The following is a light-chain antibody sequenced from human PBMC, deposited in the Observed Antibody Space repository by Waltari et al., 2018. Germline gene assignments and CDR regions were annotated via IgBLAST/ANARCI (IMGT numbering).Light chain of an antibody. CDR1: SSNIGSNT. CDR3: AAWDDSLNVV. Sequence: QSVLTQPPSASGTPGQRVTISCSGSSSNIGSNTVNWYQQLPGTAPKLLLYINNTRTPVLPYRFSGSKSCTSASLAISGLQSEDEADYYCAAWDDSLNVVFGGGTKLTVL. CDR2: INN. J-gene: IGLJ2*01. V-gene: IGLV1-44*01.